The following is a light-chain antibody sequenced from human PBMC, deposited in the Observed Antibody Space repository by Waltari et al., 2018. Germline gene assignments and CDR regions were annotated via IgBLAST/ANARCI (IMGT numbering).Light chain of an antibody. CDR2: EVS. J-gene: IGLJ2*01. CDR1: SSDVGGYNY. Sequence: QSALTQPASVSGSPGQSITISCTGTSSDVGGYNYVPWYQQHQGKAPKLMIYEVSNRPSGFSNRVSGSKSGNTAALTISGLQAEDEADYYCSSYTSSSTLGVFGGGTKLTVL. V-gene: IGLV2-14*01. CDR3: SSYTSSSTLGV.